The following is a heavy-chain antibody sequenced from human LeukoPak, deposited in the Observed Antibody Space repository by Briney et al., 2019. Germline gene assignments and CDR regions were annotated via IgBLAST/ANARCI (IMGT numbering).Heavy chain of an antibody. CDR2: ISFDGSDK. Sequence: GGSLRLSCAASGFSFSTSTVHWVRQAPGKGPEWVAVISFDGSDKFYADSVKGRFSISRDNYKNTLYLQMNSLRAEDTAVYYCARGKYSSSSPPFDPWGQGTLVTVSS. D-gene: IGHD6-6*01. CDR3: ARGKYSSSSPPFDP. J-gene: IGHJ5*02. V-gene: IGHV3-30*16. CDR1: GFSFSTST.